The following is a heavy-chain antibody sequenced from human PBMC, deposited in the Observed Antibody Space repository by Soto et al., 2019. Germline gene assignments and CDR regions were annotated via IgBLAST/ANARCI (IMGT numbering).Heavy chain of an antibody. CDR3: ARGEKTQIQLWLPPPPFDY. Sequence: PSETLSLTCTVSGGSISSSSYYWGWIRQPPGKGLEWIGSIYYSGSTYYNPSLKSRVTISVDTSKNQFSLKLSSVTAADTAVYNCARGEKTQIQLWLPPPPFDYWGQGTLVTVSS. CDR2: IYYSGST. V-gene: IGHV4-39*01. CDR1: GGSISSSSYY. J-gene: IGHJ4*02. D-gene: IGHD5-18*01.